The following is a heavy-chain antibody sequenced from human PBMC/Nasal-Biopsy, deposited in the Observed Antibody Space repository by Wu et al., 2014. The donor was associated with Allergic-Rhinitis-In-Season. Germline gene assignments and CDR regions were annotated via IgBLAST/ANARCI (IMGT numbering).Heavy chain of an antibody. Sequence: VKVSCKASGYTLNTYGISWVRQAPGQGLEWMGWMNIYNDDTKYAQKFQGRVTITADTSTSTAYMEVRSLRSDDTAVYYCEMATSNWGQGTLVTVSS. CDR1: GYTLNTYG. CDR2: MNIYNDDT. CDR3: EMATSN. D-gene: IGHD5-12*01. V-gene: IGHV1-18*01. J-gene: IGHJ4*02.